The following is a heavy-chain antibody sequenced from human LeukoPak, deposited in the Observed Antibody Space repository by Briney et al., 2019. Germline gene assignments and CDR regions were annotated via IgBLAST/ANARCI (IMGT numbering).Heavy chain of an antibody. D-gene: IGHD3-10*01. CDR1: GFTFSSYS. CDR3: ARGGFYGSGSYRGSYCFDY. J-gene: IGHJ4*02. Sequence: GGSLRLSCAASGFTFSSYSMNWVRQAPGKGLEWVSSIGSSSSYIYYADSVKGRFTISRDNAKNSLYLQMNSLRAEDTAVYYCARGGFYGSGSYRGSYCFDYWGQGTLVTVSS. V-gene: IGHV3-21*01. CDR2: IGSSSSYI.